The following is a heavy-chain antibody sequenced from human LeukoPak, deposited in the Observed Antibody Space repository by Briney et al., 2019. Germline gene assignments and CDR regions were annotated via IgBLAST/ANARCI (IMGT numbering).Heavy chain of an antibody. V-gene: IGHV1-2*02. J-gene: IGHJ3*02. CDR2: INPNSGGT. CDR3: ARDVVQWLAYAFDI. D-gene: IGHD6-19*01. Sequence: ASVKVSCKASGYTFTGYYMHWVRQATGQGLEWMGWINPNSGGTNYAQKFQGRVTMTRDTSISTAYMELSRLRSDDTAVYYCARDVVQWLAYAFDIWGQGTMVTVSS. CDR1: GYTFTGYY.